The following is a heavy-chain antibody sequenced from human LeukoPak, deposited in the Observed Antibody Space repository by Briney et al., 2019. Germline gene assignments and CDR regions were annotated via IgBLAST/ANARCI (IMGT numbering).Heavy chain of an antibody. CDR1: GGSISTSNYY. J-gene: IGHJ5*02. CDR3: ARTFGWFDP. D-gene: IGHD3-10*01. CDR2: IFYSGST. Sequence: EALSLTCTVSGGSISTSNYYWGWIRQPPGKGLEWIGNIFYSGSTYYSPSVKSRVTISVDTSKNQFSLKLSSVTAADTAVYYCARTFGWFDPWGQGTLVTVSS. V-gene: IGHV4-39*07.